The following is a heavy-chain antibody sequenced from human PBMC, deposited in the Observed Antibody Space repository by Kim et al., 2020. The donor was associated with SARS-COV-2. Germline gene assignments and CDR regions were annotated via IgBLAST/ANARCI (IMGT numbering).Heavy chain of an antibody. V-gene: IGHV1-2*04. CDR2: INPNSGGT. J-gene: IGHJ6*02. D-gene: IGHD3-10*01. Sequence: ASVKVSCKASGYTFTGYYMHWVRQAPGQGLEWMGWINPNSGGTNYAQKFQGWVTMTRDTSISTAYMELSRLRSDDTAVYYCARGRFGELDRMGMDVWGQGTTVTVSS. CDR1: GYTFTGYY. CDR3: ARGRFGELDRMGMDV.